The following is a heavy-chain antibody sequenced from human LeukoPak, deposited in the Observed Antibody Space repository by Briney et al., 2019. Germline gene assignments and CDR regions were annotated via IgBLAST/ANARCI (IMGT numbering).Heavy chain of an antibody. V-gene: IGHV4-34*01. CDR3: ARGIRTGTATSYYGMDV. J-gene: IGHJ6*02. CDR2: VNHSGST. Sequence: PSETLSLTGAVYGGSFSGYYWSWIRQPPGKGLEWIGEVNHSGSTNYNPSLKSRVTISVDTSKNQFSLKLSSVTAADTAVYYCARGIRTGTATSYYGMDVWGQGTTVTVSS. CDR1: GGSFSGYY. D-gene: IGHD1-1*01.